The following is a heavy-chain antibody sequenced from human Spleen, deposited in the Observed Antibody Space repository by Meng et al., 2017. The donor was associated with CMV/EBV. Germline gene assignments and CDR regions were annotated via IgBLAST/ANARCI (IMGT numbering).Heavy chain of an antibody. Sequence: VSGDSITSGGSSWNWIRQNPGRGLEWIGYIAYSGGTKYNPSLRTRLVISLDTSKSQFSLNLESVTAADTAVYYCARQRDFGDHSFDFWGQGTLVTVSS. CDR3: ARQRDFGDHSFDF. J-gene: IGHJ4*02. D-gene: IGHD4-17*01. CDR1: GDSITSGGSS. CDR2: IAYSGGT. V-gene: IGHV4-31*02.